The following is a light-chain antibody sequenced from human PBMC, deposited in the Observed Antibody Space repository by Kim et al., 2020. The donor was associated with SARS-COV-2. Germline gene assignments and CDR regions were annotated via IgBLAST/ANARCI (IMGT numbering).Light chain of an antibody. CDR2: GAS. V-gene: IGKV3-20*01. J-gene: IGKJ5*01. CDR3: QQYGSSLPIT. CDR1: QSVTSTY. Sequence: PGERATLSCRASQSVTSTYLAWYQRKPGLAPRLLIYGASIRATGIPDRFSGSESGTDFTLTISRLDPEDFAVYYCQQYGSSLPITFGQGTRLEIK.